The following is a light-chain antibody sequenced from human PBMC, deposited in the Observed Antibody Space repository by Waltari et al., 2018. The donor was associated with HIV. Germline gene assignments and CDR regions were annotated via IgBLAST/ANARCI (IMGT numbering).Light chain of an antibody. V-gene: IGKV2-28*01. CDR3: MQALQTPRYS. J-gene: IGKJ2*03. CDR2: LGS. Sequence: DIVMTHSPLSLPVTPGESASISCRSNQSLLHSNGYNYLDWYLQKPGQPPQLLIYLGSNRASGVPDRFSGSGSGTDFTLKISRVGAEDVGVYYCMQALQTPRYSFGQGTKLEIK. CDR1: QSLLHSNGYNY.